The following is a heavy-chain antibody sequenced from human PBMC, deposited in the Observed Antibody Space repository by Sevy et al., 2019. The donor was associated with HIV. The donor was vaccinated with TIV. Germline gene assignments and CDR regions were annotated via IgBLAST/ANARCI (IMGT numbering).Heavy chain of an antibody. CDR1: GFTFSNAW. J-gene: IGHJ4*02. CDR3: SMNTRGSSGAFDY. Sequence: GGSLRLSCAASGFTFSNAWMSWVRQAPGKGLEWVGRIKSKTDGGTTDYAPPVKGRFTIARDDSKNTLYLQMNSLKTEDTAVYYCSMNTRGSSGAFDYWGQGALVTVSS. CDR2: IKSKTDGGTT. D-gene: IGHD3-22*01. V-gene: IGHV3-15*01.